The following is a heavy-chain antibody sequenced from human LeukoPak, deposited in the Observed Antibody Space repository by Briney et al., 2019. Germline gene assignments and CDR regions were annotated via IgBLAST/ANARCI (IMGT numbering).Heavy chain of an antibody. D-gene: IGHD6-13*01. CDR3: ARHMTDAAAGPNWFDP. Sequence: SETLSLTCTVPGGSISSSSYYWGWIREPPGKGLEWIGSIYYSGSTYYNPSLKSRVTISVDTSKNQFSLKLSSVTAADTAVYYCARHMTDAAAGPNWFDPWGQGTLVTVSS. CDR1: GGSISSSSYY. J-gene: IGHJ5*02. V-gene: IGHV4-39*01. CDR2: IYYSGST.